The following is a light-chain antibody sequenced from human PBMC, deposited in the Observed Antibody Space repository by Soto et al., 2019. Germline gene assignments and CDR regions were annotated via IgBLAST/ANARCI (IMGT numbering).Light chain of an antibody. Sequence: SYVVTQPPSVSVAPGKTARITCGGNNIGSISVHWYQQKPGQAPVLVIYYDSDRPSGIPERFSGSNSGNMATLTISRVEAGDEADYYCQVWESSSVIFGGGTKVTVL. CDR1: NIGSIS. V-gene: IGLV3-21*01. CDR2: YDS. J-gene: IGLJ2*01. CDR3: QVWESSSVI.